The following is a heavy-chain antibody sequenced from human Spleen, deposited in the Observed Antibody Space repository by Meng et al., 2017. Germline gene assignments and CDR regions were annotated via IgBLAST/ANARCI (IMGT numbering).Heavy chain of an antibody. D-gene: IGHD5-12*01. V-gene: IGHV1-2*06. Sequence: QVKLGQAGAGAKKPGAPVKVPCKSSGYTFTSYYMPWVRQAPGQGLEWMGRINPNSGGTNYAQKFQGRVTVTRDTSISTAYMELSSLRSDDTAIYYCARLDIVPTGRDYWGQGTLVTVSS. J-gene: IGHJ4*02. CDR3: ARLDIVPTGRDY. CDR1: GYTFTSYY. CDR2: INPNSGGT.